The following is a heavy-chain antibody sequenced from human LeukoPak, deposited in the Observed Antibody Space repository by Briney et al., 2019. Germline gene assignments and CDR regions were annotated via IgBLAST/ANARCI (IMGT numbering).Heavy chain of an antibody. Sequence: RGSLRHSCAASGFTFSNYAMNWVRQAPGKGLEWVSTISGVGDSTYYAESVKGRFTMSRDNSTNTVYLQMNSLRVEDTAIYYCAKRADGCSGVSCYYYYMDVWGKGNTVTVSS. CDR3: AKRADGCSGVSCYYYYMDV. V-gene: IGHV3-23*01. CDR1: GFTFSNYA. CDR2: ISGVGDST. J-gene: IGHJ6*03. D-gene: IGHD2-15*01.